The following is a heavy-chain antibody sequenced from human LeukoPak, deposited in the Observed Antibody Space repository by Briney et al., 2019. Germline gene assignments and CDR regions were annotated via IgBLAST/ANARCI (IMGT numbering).Heavy chain of an antibody. CDR3: ARDLQHRSGYTLDY. CDR1: GFTFSSYE. Sequence: GGSLRLSCSASGFTFSSYEMNWVRQAPGKGLEWVSYISSSGNTIYYADSVKGRCTISRDNAKNSLFLQMNSLRAEDTAVYYCARDLQHRSGYTLDYWGQGTLVTVSS. V-gene: IGHV3-48*03. CDR2: ISSSGNTI. J-gene: IGHJ4*02. D-gene: IGHD3-3*01.